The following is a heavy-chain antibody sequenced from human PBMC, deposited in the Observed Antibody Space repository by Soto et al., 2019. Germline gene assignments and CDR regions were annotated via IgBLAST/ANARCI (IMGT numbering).Heavy chain of an antibody. D-gene: IGHD2-2*02. CDR3: VRGGRGYTRAEVFDI. CDR1: GFTFSSYS. Sequence: EVQLVESGGGLVKPGGSLRLSCVDSGFTFSSYSMNWVRQAPGKGLEWVSSISAYSSPIFYADSVKGRFTISRDNAKNSLYLQMNSLRAGDTAVYYCVRGGRGYTRAEVFDIWGQGTMVTVSS. V-gene: IGHV3-21*06. J-gene: IGHJ3*02. CDR2: ISAYSSPI.